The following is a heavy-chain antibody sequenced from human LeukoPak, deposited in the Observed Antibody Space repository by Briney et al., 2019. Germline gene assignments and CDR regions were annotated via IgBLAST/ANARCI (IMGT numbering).Heavy chain of an antibody. D-gene: IGHD3-22*01. Sequence: ASVKVSCMTSGFTFSISVIQWVRQARGQRLEWIGWIVVGSGNTNYPQKYQQRVTITRDMSTSTAYMELNSLRSEDTAVYYCAAAYYDSNGYYYVYWGQGTLVTVSS. CDR1: GFTFSISV. CDR3: AAAYYDSNGYYYVY. V-gene: IGHV1-58*02. CDR2: IVVGSGNT. J-gene: IGHJ4*02.